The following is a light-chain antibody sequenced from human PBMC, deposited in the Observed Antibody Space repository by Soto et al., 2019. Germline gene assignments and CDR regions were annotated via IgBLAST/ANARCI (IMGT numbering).Light chain of an antibody. CDR3: GTWDNSLSPWV. V-gene: IGLV2-18*02. J-gene: IGLJ3*02. Sequence: QSALTQPPSVSGSPGQSVTISCTGTSSDVDNNHRVSWYQQTPGTAPKLMIFDVDDRPSGVPERFSGSKSGNTASLTISGLQAEDEADYYCGTWDNSLSPWVFGGGTQLTVL. CDR1: SSDVDNNHR. CDR2: DVD.